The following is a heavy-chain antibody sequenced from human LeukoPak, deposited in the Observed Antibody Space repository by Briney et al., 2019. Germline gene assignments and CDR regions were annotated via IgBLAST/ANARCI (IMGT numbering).Heavy chain of an antibody. CDR3: AKDPRQWLVQYYFDY. D-gene: IGHD6-19*01. Sequence: PGGSLRLSCAASGFTFSDYYMSWIRQAPGKGLEWVSYISSSGSTIYYADSVKGRFTISRDNAKNSLYLQMNSLRAEDTAVYYCAKDPRQWLVQYYFDYWGQGTLVTVSS. CDR1: GFTFSDYY. CDR2: ISSSGSTI. V-gene: IGHV3-11*04. J-gene: IGHJ4*02.